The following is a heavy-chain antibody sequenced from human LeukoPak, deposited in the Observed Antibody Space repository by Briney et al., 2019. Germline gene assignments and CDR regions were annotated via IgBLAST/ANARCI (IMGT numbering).Heavy chain of an antibody. D-gene: IGHD1-14*01. CDR2: IIPIFGTA. V-gene: IGHV1-69*13. J-gene: IGHJ4*02. Sequence: SVKVSCKASGGTFSSYAISWVRQAPGQGLEWMGGIIPIFGTANYAQKFQGRVTITADESTSTAYVELSSLRSEDTAVYYCASLLPNRYYFDYWGQGTLVTVSS. CDR1: GGTFSSYA. CDR3: ASLLPNRYYFDY.